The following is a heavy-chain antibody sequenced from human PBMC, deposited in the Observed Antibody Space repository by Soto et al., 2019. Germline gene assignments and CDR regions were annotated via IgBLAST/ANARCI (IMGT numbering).Heavy chain of an antibody. D-gene: IGHD2-15*01. CDR2: ITTNTEGGTT. V-gene: IGHV3-15*07. Sequence: EVQLVESGGGLIYPGGSLRLSCAASGLTISDAWMNWVRQAPGKGLEWVGRITTNTEGGTTDYAAAVKGRFIVSRDDSKNTLYLQMNSLKIEDTAVYYCTTGSVEGVWGQGTTVIVSS. CDR3: TTGSVEGV. CDR1: GLTISDAW. J-gene: IGHJ6*02.